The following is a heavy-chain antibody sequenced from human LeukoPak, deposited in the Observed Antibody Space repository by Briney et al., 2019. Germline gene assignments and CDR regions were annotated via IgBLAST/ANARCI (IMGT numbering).Heavy chain of an antibody. D-gene: IGHD6-13*01. CDR3: TRGQGIAI. J-gene: IGHJ3*02. Sequence: SETLSLTCAVYGGSLSGYYWSWIHQPPGKGLEWIGEISDSGSTNYNPSLKSRVTISGDMSKNQFSLNLNSVTAADTAVYYCTRGQGIAIWGQGTMVTVSS. V-gene: IGHV4-34*01. CDR2: ISDSGST. CDR1: GGSLSGYY.